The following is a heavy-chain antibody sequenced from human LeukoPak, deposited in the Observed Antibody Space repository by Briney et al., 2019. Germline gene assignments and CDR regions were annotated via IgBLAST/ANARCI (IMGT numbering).Heavy chain of an antibody. CDR3: ARNLIPEQLVLNF. CDR2: IYYTGST. Sequence: PSETLSLTCTVSGGSISNYYWNWIRQPPGEGLEWIGYIYYTGSTNYNPSLKSRVTMSVDTSKNQFSLNLKSVTPEDTAVYYCARNLIPEQLVLNFWGQGTLVTVSS. V-gene: IGHV4-59*01. J-gene: IGHJ4*02. CDR1: GGSISNYY. D-gene: IGHD6-13*01.